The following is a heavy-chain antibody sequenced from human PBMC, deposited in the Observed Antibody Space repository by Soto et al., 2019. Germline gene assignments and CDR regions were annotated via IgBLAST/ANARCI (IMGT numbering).Heavy chain of an antibody. CDR2: ISAYNGNT. J-gene: IGHJ6*02. V-gene: IGHV1-18*01. Sequence: ASVKVSCKASGYTFTSYGISWVRQAPGQGLEWMGWISAYNGNTNYAQKLQGRVTMTTDTSTSTAYMELRSLRSDDTAVYYCARGGIVVVQAATKTTDYYYGMDVWGQGTTVTVSS. D-gene: IGHD2-2*01. CDR3: ARGGIVVVQAATKTTDYYYGMDV. CDR1: GYTFTSYG.